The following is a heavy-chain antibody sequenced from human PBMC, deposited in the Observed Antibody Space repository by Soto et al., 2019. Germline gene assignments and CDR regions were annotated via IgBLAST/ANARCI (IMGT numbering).Heavy chain of an antibody. CDR1: GGSMSNYF. J-gene: IGHJ4*02. CDR3: ARSYDTFTGYYRY. Sequence: SETLSLTCTVSGGSMSNYFWSWIRQSPWKGLEWIGYIHSGGSINYNPSLKSRVSISLDTSKNQFSLRLSSVTAADTAVYYCARSYDTFTGYYRYWGQGALVTVST. V-gene: IGHV4-4*09. CDR2: IHSGGSI. D-gene: IGHD3-9*01.